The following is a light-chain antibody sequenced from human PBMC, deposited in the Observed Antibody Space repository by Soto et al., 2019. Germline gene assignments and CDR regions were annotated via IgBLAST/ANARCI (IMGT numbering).Light chain of an antibody. Sequence: DIQMTQSPSSLSASVVERVTITCRASQSISISLNWYQLKPGKAPNLLMYGASYLKSGVPSRFSGSGSGTDFTLTISTLQREDFATYYCLQTYSSWWTFGQGTKVDIK. CDR1: QSISIS. CDR2: GAS. CDR3: LQTYSSWWT. V-gene: IGKV1-39*01. J-gene: IGKJ1*01.